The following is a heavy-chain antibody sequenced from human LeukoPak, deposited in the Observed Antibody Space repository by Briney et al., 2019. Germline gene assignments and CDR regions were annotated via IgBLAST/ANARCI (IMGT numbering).Heavy chain of an antibody. Sequence: PSETLSLTCTVSGGSISSYYWSWIRQPPEKGLEWIGYIYYSGSTNYNPSLKSRVSISVDTSRNQFSLKLSSVTAADTAVYYCARGSITMVRGRGGNWFDPWGQGTLVTVSS. V-gene: IGHV4-59*01. CDR2: IYYSGST. D-gene: IGHD3-10*01. CDR1: GGSISSYY. J-gene: IGHJ5*02. CDR3: ARGSITMVRGRGGNWFDP.